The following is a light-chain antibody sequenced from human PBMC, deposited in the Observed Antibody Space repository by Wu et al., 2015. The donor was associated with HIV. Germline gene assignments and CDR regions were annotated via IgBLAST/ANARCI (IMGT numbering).Light chain of an antibody. Sequence: DIQMTQSPSSLSASVGDRVTITCRASRDIDNYLNWYQHRPGKAPKLLIYAASSLQSGVPSRFGGSRSGTDFTLTISSLQPEDFATYFCQQSYSTPTFGPGTKVDIK. CDR1: RDIDNY. CDR3: QQSYSTPT. CDR2: AAS. V-gene: IGKV1-39*01. J-gene: IGKJ3*01.